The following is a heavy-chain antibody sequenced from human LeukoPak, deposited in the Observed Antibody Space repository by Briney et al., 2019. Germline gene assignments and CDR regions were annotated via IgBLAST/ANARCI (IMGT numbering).Heavy chain of an antibody. CDR1: GGSISSGSYY. J-gene: IGHJ3*02. CDR2: IYTSGST. CDR3: ARTVTWQAFDI. V-gene: IGHV4-61*02. Sequence: PSETLSLTCTVSGGSISSGSYYWSWIRQPAGKGLEWIGRIYTSGSTNYNPSLKSRVTISVDTSKNQFSLKLSSVTAADTAVYYCARTVTWQAFDIWGQGTMVTVSS. D-gene: IGHD3-16*01.